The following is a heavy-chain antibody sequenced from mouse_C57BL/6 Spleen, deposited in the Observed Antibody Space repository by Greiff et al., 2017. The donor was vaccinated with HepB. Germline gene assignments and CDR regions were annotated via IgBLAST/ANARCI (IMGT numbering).Heavy chain of an antibody. Sequence: EVMLVESGGGLVQPGGSLSLSCAASGFTFTDYYMSWVRQPPGKALEWLGFIRNKANGYTTEYSASVKGRFTISRDNSQSILYLQMNALRAEDSATYYCARSSDYHGRYFDGWGTGTTVTVSS. CDR3: ARSSDYHGRYFDG. CDR2: IRNKANGYTT. J-gene: IGHJ1*03. V-gene: IGHV7-3*01. CDR1: GFTFTDYY. D-gene: IGHD1-2*01.